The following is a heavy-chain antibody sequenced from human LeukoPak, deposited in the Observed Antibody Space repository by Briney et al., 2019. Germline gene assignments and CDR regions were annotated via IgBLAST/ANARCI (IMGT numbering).Heavy chain of an antibody. CDR3: ARVWNWGFHDHDAFDI. CDR2: ISGSGGST. V-gene: IGHV3-23*01. Sequence: GGSLRLSCAASGFTFSSYAMSWVRQAPGKGLEWVSAISGSGGSTYYADSVKGRFTISRDNSKNTLYLQMNSLRADDTAVYYCARVWNWGFHDHDAFDIWGQGTMVTVSS. D-gene: IGHD7-27*01. CDR1: GFTFSSYA. J-gene: IGHJ3*02.